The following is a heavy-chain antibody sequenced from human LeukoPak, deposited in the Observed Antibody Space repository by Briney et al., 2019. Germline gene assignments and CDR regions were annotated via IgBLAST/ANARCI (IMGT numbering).Heavy chain of an antibody. CDR3: VWGGNSSGWIFDY. V-gene: IGHV3-30*03. Sequence: QSGGSLRLSCAASGFTFSSYGMHWVRQAPGKGLEWVAVISYDGSNKYYADSVKGRFTISRDNSKNTLYLQMNSLRAEDTAVYYCVWGGNSSGWIFDYWGQGTLVTVSS. CDR1: GFTFSSYG. CDR2: ISYDGSNK. D-gene: IGHD6-19*01. J-gene: IGHJ4*02.